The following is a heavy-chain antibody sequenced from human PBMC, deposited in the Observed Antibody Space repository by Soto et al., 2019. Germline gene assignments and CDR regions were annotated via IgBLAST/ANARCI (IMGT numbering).Heavy chain of an antibody. J-gene: IGHJ5*02. Sequence: SETLSLTCTVSGGSVSSGSYYWSWIRQPPGKGLEWIGYIYYSGSTNYNPSLKSRVTISVDTSKNQFSLKLSSVTAADTAVYYCAREHIGYDELRWFDPWGQGTLVTVSS. V-gene: IGHV4-61*01. CDR3: AREHIGYDELRWFDP. CDR1: GGSVSSGSYY. CDR2: IYYSGST. D-gene: IGHD5-12*01.